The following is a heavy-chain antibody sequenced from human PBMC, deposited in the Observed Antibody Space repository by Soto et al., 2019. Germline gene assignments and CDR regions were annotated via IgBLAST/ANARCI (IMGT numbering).Heavy chain of an antibody. CDR1: GFTFSNAW. V-gene: IGHV3-15*01. Sequence: GSLRLSCAASGFTFSNAWMSWVRQAPGKGLEWVGRIKSKTDGGTTDYAAPVKGRFTISRDDSKNTLYLQMNSLRAEDTAVYYCAKSQDYYDSSGYYSWGQGTLVTVAS. J-gene: IGHJ4*02. CDR2: IKSKTDGGTT. D-gene: IGHD3-22*01. CDR3: AKSQDYYDSSGYYS.